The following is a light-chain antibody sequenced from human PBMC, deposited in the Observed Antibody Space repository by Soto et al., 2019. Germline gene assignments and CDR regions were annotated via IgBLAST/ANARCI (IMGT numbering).Light chain of an antibody. V-gene: IGLV2-14*03. CDR1: SSDVGGYNY. CDR2: DVS. CDR3: SSYTTSSPVV. Sequence: QSAPTQPASVSGSPGQSITISCTGTSSDVGGYNYVSWYQQHPGKAPKLMIYDVSNRPSGVSNRFSGSKSGNTASLTISGLQAEDEADYYCSSYTTSSPVVFGGGTKVTVL. J-gene: IGLJ2*01.